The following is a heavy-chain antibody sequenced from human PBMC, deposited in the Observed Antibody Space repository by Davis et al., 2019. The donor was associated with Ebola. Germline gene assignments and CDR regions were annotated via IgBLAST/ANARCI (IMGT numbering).Heavy chain of an antibody. D-gene: IGHD6-19*01. CDR3: TTRLVNHFDY. CDR1: GFTFTSYS. J-gene: IGHJ4*02. Sequence: GESLKISCAASGFTFTSYSMTWVRQAPGKGLEWVSTISDGGRNIHYADSVKGRFTISRDDSKNTLFLQMNTLRAEDTAVYYCTTRLVNHFDYWGQGTLVTVSS. V-gene: IGHV3-23*01. CDR2: ISDGGRNI.